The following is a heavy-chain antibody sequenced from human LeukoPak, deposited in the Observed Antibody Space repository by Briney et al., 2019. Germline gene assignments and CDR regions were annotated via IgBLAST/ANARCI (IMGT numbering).Heavy chain of an antibody. J-gene: IGHJ4*02. V-gene: IGHV3-30-3*01. D-gene: IGHD1-1*01. CDR3: AKEGTGIHFDY. Sequence: PGRSLRLSCAASGFTFSSNAIHWVRQAPGKGLGWVAEISYDGGNTYYADSVKGRFTISRDNSKDTLYLQMNSLRAEDTAVYYCAKEGTGIHFDYWGQGCLVTVSS. CDR1: GFTFSSNA. CDR2: ISYDGGNT.